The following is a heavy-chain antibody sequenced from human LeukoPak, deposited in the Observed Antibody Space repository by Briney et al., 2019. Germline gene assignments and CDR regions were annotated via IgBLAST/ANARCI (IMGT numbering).Heavy chain of an antibody. CDR3: ARGGIVVVPAAHEPFDP. Sequence: GASVKVSCRASGYTFTAYYIHWVRLAPGQGLEWMGWINPNSGGTNYAQKFQGRVTMTRDTSISTAYMELSRLRSDDTAVYYCARGGIVVVPAAHEPFDPWGQGTLVTVSS. J-gene: IGHJ5*02. CDR1: GYTFTAYY. V-gene: IGHV1-2*02. CDR2: INPNSGGT. D-gene: IGHD2-2*01.